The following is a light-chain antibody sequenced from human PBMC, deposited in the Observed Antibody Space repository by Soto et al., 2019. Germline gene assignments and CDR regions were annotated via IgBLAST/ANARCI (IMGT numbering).Light chain of an antibody. V-gene: IGLV2-18*02. J-gene: IGLJ1*01. CDR2: EVS. Sequence: QSALTQPPSVSGSPGQSVTISCTGTSSDIGSYNHVCWYQQAPGTAPKLMIYEVSNRPSGVPDRFSGSKSGNTASLTISGLQAEDEADYYCNSYTSSSTYGFGTGTKVTVL. CDR1: SSDIGSYNH. CDR3: NSYTSSSTYG.